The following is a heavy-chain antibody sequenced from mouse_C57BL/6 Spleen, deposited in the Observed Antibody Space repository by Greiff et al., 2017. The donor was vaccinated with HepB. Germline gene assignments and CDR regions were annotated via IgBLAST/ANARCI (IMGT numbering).Heavy chain of an antibody. CDR1: GYSFTDYN. J-gene: IGHJ4*01. Sequence: EVQLQESGPELVKPGASVKISCKASGYSFTDYNMNWVKQSNGKSLEWIGVINPNYGTTSYNQKFKGKATLTVDQSSSTAYMQLNSLTSEDSAVYYCAPYDYDGDYYAMDYWGQGTSVTVSS. CDR3: APYDYDGDYYAMDY. V-gene: IGHV1-39*01. CDR2: INPNYGTT. D-gene: IGHD2-4*01.